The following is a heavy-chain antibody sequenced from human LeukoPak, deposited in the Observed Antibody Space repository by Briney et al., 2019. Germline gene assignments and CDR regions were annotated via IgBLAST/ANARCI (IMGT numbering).Heavy chain of an antibody. CDR1: GFTFSSYA. CDR3: ASYDFWSGCSTLIDY. Sequence: PGGSLRLSCAASGFTFSSYAMSWVRQAPGKGLEWVSGITGSGGTTYYADSVKGRFTISRDNSKNTLYLQMDSLRVEDTAIYYCASYDFWSGCSTLIDYWGQGTLVTVSS. V-gene: IGHV3-23*01. D-gene: IGHD3-3*01. CDR2: ITGSGGTT. J-gene: IGHJ4*02.